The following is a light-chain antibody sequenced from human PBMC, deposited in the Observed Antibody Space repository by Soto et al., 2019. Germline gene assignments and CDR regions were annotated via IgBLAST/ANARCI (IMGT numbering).Light chain of an antibody. CDR2: AAS. V-gene: IGKV1-9*01. CDR1: QDIAIY. Sequence: IQLTQSPSSLSASVGDRVTITCRASQDIAIYLAWYQQKPGEAPKLLIYAASTLKSGVPSRFSGSGSGTEFTLTISSLQPDDFATYYCQQYNTYWTFGQGTKVDI. J-gene: IGKJ1*01. CDR3: QQYNTYWT.